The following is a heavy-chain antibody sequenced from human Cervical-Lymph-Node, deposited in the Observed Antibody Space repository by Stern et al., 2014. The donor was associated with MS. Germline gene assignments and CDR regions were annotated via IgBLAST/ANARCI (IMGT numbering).Heavy chain of an antibody. D-gene: IGHD1-1*01. J-gene: IGHJ4*02. CDR2: ITNVGST. CDR3: ARDTSSPERSDW. V-gene: IGHV3-53*01. Sequence: VQLVESGGGVIQPGGSLRLSCTASGFTGSRDYMTWVRQGPGKGLEWVSLITNVGSTFYTDSVKGRFTISRDDSKNTVYLHMTSLRAEDTAMHYCARDTSSPERSDWWGQGTLVTVSS. CDR1: GFTGSRDY.